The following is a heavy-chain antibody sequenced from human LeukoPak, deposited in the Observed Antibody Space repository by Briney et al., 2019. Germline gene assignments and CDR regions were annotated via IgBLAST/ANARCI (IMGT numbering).Heavy chain of an antibody. D-gene: IGHD3-3*01. V-gene: IGHV4-4*09. CDR2: IYTSGGT. Sequence: SETLSLTCTVSGGSISSYYWSWIRQPPGKGLEWIGYIYTSGGTNYNPSLKSRVTISVDTSKNQFSLKLSSVTAADTAVYYCARYNRAYDFWSGYPERDYYYYYMDVWGKGTTVTVSS. CDR1: GGSISSYY. CDR3: ARYNRAYDFWSGYPERDYYYYYMDV. J-gene: IGHJ6*03.